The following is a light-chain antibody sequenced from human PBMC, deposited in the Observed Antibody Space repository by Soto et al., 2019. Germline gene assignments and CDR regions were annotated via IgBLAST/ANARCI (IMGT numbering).Light chain of an antibody. Sequence: EIVLTQSPATLSLSPGERATLSCRASQSVSSYLAWYQRKPGQAPRLLIYDASNRATGIPARFSGSGSGTDFTLTISSLEPEDFAVYYCQQRSNWPPKFTFGGGTKVEIK. CDR2: DAS. CDR3: QQRSNWPPKFT. V-gene: IGKV3-11*01. CDR1: QSVSSY. J-gene: IGKJ4*01.